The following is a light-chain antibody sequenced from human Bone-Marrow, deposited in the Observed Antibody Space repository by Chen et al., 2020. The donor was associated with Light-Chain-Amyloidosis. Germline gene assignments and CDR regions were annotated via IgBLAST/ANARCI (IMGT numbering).Light chain of an antibody. V-gene: IGKV4-1*01. CDR2: WAS. Sequence: DIVMTQSPDSLAVSLGERATINCKSSESLLYRSNNKNYLGWYQQKPGQSPKLLMYWASTRESGVPDRFSGSGSGTDFTLTISSLQAEDVAVYYCQQYYSTPYTFGQGTKLEI. CDR1: ESLLYRSNNKNY. CDR3: QQYYSTPYT. J-gene: IGKJ2*01.